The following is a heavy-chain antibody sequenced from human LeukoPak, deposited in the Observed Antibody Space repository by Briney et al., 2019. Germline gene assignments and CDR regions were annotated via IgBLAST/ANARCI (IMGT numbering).Heavy chain of an antibody. J-gene: IGHJ5*02. D-gene: IGHD3-10*01. CDR1: GFTFSSYS. V-gene: IGHV3-21*01. CDR3: ASSRGVTFWFDP. CDR2: ISSSSSYI. Sequence: GGSLRLSCAASGFTFSSYSMNWVRQAPGKGLEWVSSISSSSSYIYYADSVKGRFTISRDNAKNSLYLQMNSLRAEDTAVYYCASSRGVTFWFDPWGQGTLVTVSS.